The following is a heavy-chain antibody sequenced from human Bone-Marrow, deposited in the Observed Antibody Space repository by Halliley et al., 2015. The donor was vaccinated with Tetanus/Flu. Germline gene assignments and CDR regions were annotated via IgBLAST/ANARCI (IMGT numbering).Heavy chain of an antibody. Sequence: SLRLSCAAPGFTFSNYAMSWVRQAPGRGLEWVSGIIESGGDTYYSDSVKGRFTISRDNSKNTLYLQMSSLRDEDTAFYYCAKDYRFQSNEPLFDYWGQGTQVTFSS. CDR3: AKDYRFQSNEPLFDY. CDR2: IIESGGDT. D-gene: IGHD1-26*01. J-gene: IGHJ4*02. CDR1: GFTFSNYA. V-gene: IGHV3-23*01.